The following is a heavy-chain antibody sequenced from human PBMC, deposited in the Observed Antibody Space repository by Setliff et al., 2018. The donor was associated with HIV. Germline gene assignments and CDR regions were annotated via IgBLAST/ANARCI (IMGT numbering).Heavy chain of an antibody. CDR3: AHRRQRYCGFYCESDLEH. CDR1: GFSLSTSGVG. J-gene: IGHJ1*01. D-gene: IGHD3-22*01. Sequence: SGPTLVNPTQTLTLTCTVSGFSLSTSGVGVGWIRQPPGKALEWLALIYWDDDTYYNPSLKSRVTITKDTSKNQVVLTMTNMDPVDTATYYCAHRRQRYCGFYCESDLEHCGQGALVTVSS. V-gene: IGHV2-5*02. CDR2: IYWDDDT.